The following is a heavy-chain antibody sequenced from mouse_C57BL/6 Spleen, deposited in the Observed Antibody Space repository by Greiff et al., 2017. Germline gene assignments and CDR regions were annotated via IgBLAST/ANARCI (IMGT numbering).Heavy chain of an antibody. CDR1: GFTFSDYY. CDR3: ARGDYDKDYYAMDY. Sequence: EVKLVESEGGLVQPGSSMKLSCTASGFTFSDYYMAWVRQVPEKGLEWVANINYDGSSTYYLDSLKSRFIISRDNAKNILYLQMSSLKSEDTATYYCARGDYDKDYYAMDYWGQGTSVTVSS. J-gene: IGHJ4*01. V-gene: IGHV5-16*01. D-gene: IGHD2-4*01. CDR2: INYDGSST.